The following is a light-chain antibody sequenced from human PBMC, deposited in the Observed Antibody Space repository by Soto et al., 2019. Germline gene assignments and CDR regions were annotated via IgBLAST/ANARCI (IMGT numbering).Light chain of an antibody. Sequence: VLTQSPDTLSLSPGERATFSCRASQSVSGTFVAWYQQKPGQAPRLIIYDASTRATGIPDRFSGSGSGTEFTLVIGRLEPEDFAVYYCQQYGSSPRSFGQGTKLDI. CDR3: QQYGSSPRS. J-gene: IGKJ1*01. CDR1: QSVSGTF. V-gene: IGKV3-20*01. CDR2: DAS.